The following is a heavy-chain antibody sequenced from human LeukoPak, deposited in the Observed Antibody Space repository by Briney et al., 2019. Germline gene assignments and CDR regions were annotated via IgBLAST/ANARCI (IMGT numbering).Heavy chain of an antibody. CDR1: GGSFGGYY. J-gene: IGHJ3*02. CDR3: ARGDQLVLAFDI. D-gene: IGHD6-6*01. CDR2: INHSGST. V-gene: IGHV4-34*01. Sequence: SETLSLTCAVYGGSFGGYYWSWIRQPPGKGLEWIGEINHSGSTNYNPSLKSRVTISVDTSKNQFSLKLSSVTAADTAVYYCARGDQLVLAFDIWGQGTMVTVSS.